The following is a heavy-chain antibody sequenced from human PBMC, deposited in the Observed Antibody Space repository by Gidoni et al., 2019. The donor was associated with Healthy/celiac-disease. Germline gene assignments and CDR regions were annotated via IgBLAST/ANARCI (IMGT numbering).Heavy chain of an antibody. CDR1: GFTFSSDS. D-gene: IGHD5-18*01. CDR3: ARAGYSYGYRLDY. Sequence: EVQLVESGGGLVQPGGSLRLSCAASGFTFSSDSMNWVRQAPGKGLEWVSYISSSSSTIYYADSVKGRFTISRDNAKNSLYLQMNSLRDEDTAVYVCARAGYSYGYRLDYWGQGTLVTVSS. V-gene: IGHV3-48*02. J-gene: IGHJ4*02. CDR2: ISSSSSTI.